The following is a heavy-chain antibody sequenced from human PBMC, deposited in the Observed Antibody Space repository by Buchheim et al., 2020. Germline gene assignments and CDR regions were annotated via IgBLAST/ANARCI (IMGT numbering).Heavy chain of an antibody. CDR2: ISYDGSNK. Sequence: QVQLVESGGGVVQPGRSLRLSCAASGFTFSSYGMHWVRQAPGKGLEWVAAISYDGSNKYYADSVKGRFTISRDNSKNTLYLQMNSLRAEDTAVYYCAKEGSYGSYYYYYYMDVWGKGTT. CDR1: GFTFSSYG. V-gene: IGHV3-30*18. J-gene: IGHJ6*03. D-gene: IGHD5-18*01. CDR3: AKEGSYGSYYYYYYMDV.